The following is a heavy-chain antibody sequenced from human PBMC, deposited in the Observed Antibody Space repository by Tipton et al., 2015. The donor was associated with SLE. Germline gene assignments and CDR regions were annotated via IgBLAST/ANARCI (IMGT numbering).Heavy chain of an antibody. CDR1: GGSISSHY. J-gene: IGHJ4*02. CDR2: ISYSGST. CDR3: ARDSGYYFDY. V-gene: IGHV4-59*11. D-gene: IGHD3-10*01. Sequence: GLVKPSETLSLICTVSGGSISSHYWSWIRQPLGKGLEWIGYISYSGSTNYNPSLKSRVTISVDTSKNQFPRKLSSVTAADTAVYYCARDSGYYFDYWGQGTLVTVSS.